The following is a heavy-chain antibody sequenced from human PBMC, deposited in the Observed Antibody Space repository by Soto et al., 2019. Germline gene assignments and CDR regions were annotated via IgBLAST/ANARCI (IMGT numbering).Heavy chain of an antibody. Sequence: ASVKVSCKASGGTFSSYAISWVRQAPGQGLEWMGGIIPIFGTANYAQKFQGRVTITADESTSTAYMELSSLRSEDTAVYYCASGYYYDSSGYWAVDVWSQGTTVTVSS. J-gene: IGHJ6*02. CDR2: IIPIFGTA. V-gene: IGHV1-69*13. CDR1: GGTFSSYA. D-gene: IGHD3-22*01. CDR3: ASGYYYDSSGYWAVDV.